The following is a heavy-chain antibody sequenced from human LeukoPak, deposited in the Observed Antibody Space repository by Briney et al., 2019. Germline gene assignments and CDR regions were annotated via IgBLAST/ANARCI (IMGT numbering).Heavy chain of an antibody. J-gene: IGHJ4*02. CDR3: AKGLGELLAPTY. Sequence: PGGSLRLSCAASAFRFSSFAMTWVRQAPGKGLEWVSGIHGNGETTYYADSVKGRFTISRDNSKNTLYLQMNSLRAEDTAVYYCAKGLGELLAPTYWGQGTLVTVSS. D-gene: IGHD3-16*01. CDR1: AFRFSSFA. CDR2: IHGNGETT. V-gene: IGHV3-23*01.